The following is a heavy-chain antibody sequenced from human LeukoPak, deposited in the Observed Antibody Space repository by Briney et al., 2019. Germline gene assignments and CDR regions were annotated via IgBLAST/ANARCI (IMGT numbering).Heavy chain of an antibody. CDR1: GFTVSSNY. CDR3: ARGSYPYDSSGYYLDY. D-gene: IGHD3-22*01. CDR2: IYSGGST. V-gene: IGHV3-53*01. J-gene: IGHJ4*02. Sequence: GGSLRLSCAASGFTVSSNYMSWVRQAPGKGLEWVSVIYSGGSTYYADSVKGRFTISRDNSKNTLYLQMNSLRAEDTAVYYCARGSYPYDSSGYYLDYWGQGTLVTVSS.